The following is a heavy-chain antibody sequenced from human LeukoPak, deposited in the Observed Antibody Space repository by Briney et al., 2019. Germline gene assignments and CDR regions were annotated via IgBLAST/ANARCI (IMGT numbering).Heavy chain of an antibody. Sequence: GGSLRLSCAASGFTFSSYGMHWVRQAPGKGLEWVAVIWYDGSNKYYADSVKGRFTISRDNSKNTLHLQMNSLRAEDTAIYYCAKAQSYYYDTSGYYCYFDYWGQGTLVTVSS. J-gene: IGHJ4*02. V-gene: IGHV3-33*06. D-gene: IGHD3-22*01. CDR3: AKAQSYYYDTSGYYCYFDY. CDR2: IWYDGSNK. CDR1: GFTFSSYG.